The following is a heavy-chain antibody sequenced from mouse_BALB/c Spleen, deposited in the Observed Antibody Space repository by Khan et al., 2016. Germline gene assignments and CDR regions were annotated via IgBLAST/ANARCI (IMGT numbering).Heavy chain of an antibody. CDR1: GYTFTSYV. D-gene: IGHD1-1*01. Sequence: VQLQQSGPELVKPGASVKMSCKAAGYTFTSYVMHWVKQKPGQGLEWIGYINPYNDGTKYNEKFKGKATLTSDKSSSTAYMELSSLTSEDSAVYYCDRELRFYAMDYWGKGTSVTVSS. CDR2: INPYNDGT. V-gene: IGHV1S136*01. CDR3: DRELRFYAMDY. J-gene: IGHJ4*01.